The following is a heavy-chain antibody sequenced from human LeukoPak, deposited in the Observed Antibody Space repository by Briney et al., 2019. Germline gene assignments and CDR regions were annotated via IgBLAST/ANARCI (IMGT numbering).Heavy chain of an antibody. CDR1: GGSISSYY. D-gene: IGHD2-2*01. CDR2: IYYSGST. J-gene: IGHJ5*02. Sequence: SGTLSLTCTVSGGSISSYYWSWIRQPPGKGLEWIGYIYYSGSTNYNPSLKSRVTISVDTSKNQFSLKLSSVTAADTAVYYCALYEIHRPDCSSTSCYGWFDPWGQGTLVTVSS. CDR3: ALYEIHRPDCSSTSCYGWFDP. V-gene: IGHV4-59*01.